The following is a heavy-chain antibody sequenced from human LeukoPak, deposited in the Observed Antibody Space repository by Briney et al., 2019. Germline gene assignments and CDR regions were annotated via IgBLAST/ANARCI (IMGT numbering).Heavy chain of an antibody. CDR2: ISSSSSYI. CDR3: ARDHRGSGSRYYYYYMDV. V-gene: IGHV3-21*01. CDR1: GFTFSSYS. D-gene: IGHD3-10*01. Sequence: TGGSLRLSCAASGFTFSSYSINWVRQAPGKGLEWVSSISSSSSYIYYADSVKGRFTISRDNAKNTLYLQMNNLRAEDTAVYYCARDHRGSGSRYYYYYMDVWGKGTTVTISS. J-gene: IGHJ6*03.